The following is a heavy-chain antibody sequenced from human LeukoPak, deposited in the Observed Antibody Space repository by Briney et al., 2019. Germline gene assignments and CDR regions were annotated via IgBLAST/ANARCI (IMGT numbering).Heavy chain of an antibody. CDR3: ARQRIGDVDY. CDR2: IYYSGST. J-gene: IGHJ4*02. Sequence: SETLSLTCTVSGGSISSRSYYWGWIRQPPGKGLEWIGSIYYSGSTYYNPSLKSRVTISVDTSKNQFSLKLSSVTAADTAVYYCARQRIGDVDYWGQGTLVTVSS. D-gene: IGHD1-26*01. V-gene: IGHV4-39*01. CDR1: GGSISSRSYY.